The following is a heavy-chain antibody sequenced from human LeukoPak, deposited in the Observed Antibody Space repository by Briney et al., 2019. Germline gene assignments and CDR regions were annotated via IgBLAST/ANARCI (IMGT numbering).Heavy chain of an antibody. J-gene: IGHJ6*02. Sequence: ASVKVFCKASGYTFTSYGISWVRQAPGQGLEWMGWISSYNGNTNYAQKLQGRVTMTADTSTSTAYMELRSLRSDDTAVYYCAREYCSSTSCYLDGMDVWGQGTTVTVSS. CDR1: GYTFTSYG. CDR3: AREYCSSTSCYLDGMDV. CDR2: ISSYNGNT. V-gene: IGHV1-18*01. D-gene: IGHD2-2*01.